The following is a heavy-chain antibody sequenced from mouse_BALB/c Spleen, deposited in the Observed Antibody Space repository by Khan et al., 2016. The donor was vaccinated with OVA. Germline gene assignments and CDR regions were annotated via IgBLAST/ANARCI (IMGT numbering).Heavy chain of an antibody. CDR1: GFSFSTYG. Sequence: EVELVESGGDLVKPGGSLKLSCAASGFSFSTYGMSWVRQAPDKRLEWVATVSTGGSYTYYPDSEKGRFTIFRDNAKKTLYLQMSGLRSEDTAMFYCTRLAYYYDSEGFAYWGQGTLVTVSA. D-gene: IGHD1-1*01. J-gene: IGHJ3*01. V-gene: IGHV5-6*01. CDR3: TRLAYYYDSEGFAY. CDR2: VSTGGSYT.